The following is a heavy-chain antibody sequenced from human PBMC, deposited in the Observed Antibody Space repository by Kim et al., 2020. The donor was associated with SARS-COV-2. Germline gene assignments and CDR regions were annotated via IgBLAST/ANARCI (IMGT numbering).Heavy chain of an antibody. J-gene: IGHJ5*02. Sequence: SVKVSCKASGGTFSSYAISWVRQAPGQGLEWMGGIIPIFGTANYAQKFQGRVTITADESTSTAYMELSSLRSEDTAVYYCARLVSVNYYDSSGYYNWFDPWGQGTLVTVSS. CDR1: GGTFSSYA. CDR3: ARLVSVNYYDSSGYYNWFDP. CDR2: IIPIFGTA. D-gene: IGHD3-22*01. V-gene: IGHV1-69*13.